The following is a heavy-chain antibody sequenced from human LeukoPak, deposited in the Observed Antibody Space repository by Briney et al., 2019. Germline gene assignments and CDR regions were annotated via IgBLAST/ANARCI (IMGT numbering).Heavy chain of an antibody. CDR1: GLTFSGYT. CDR2: ISGIGDAT. J-gene: IGHJ5*02. CDR3: ARGCRCNRGLSSWFDP. D-gene: IGHD3/OR15-3a*01. V-gene: IGHV3-23*01. Sequence: GGSLRLSCVASGLTFSGYTMTWVRQAPRKGPEWVSGISGIGDATYYAASVKGRFSISRDISKNTLYLQMNSLRVDDTAIYCCARGCRCNRGLSSWFDPWGQGALVTVSS.